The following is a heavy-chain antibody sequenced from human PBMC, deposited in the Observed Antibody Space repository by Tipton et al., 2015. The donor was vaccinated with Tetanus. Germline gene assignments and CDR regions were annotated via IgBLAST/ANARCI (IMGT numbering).Heavy chain of an antibody. V-gene: IGHV3-9*01. CDR1: GVTFAHA. D-gene: IGHD6-13*01. CDR2: IFWDGSGV. Sequence: SLRLSCTASGVTFAHATHWVRLVPGKGLEWVAGIFWDGSGVGYADSVRGRFTIPRDTSKNSVYLQMSNLRPEDTALYYCTIDTSAGGADSWGPGTLVTVSS. CDR3: TIDTSAGGADS. J-gene: IGHJ5*01.